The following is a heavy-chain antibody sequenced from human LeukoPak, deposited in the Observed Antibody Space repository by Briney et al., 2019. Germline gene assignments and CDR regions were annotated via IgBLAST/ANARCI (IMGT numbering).Heavy chain of an antibody. CDR1: GFPFSGFW. CDR2: INSDGSGP. CDR3: ARGHYYGMDV. J-gene: IGHJ6*02. Sequence: GGSLTLSCAASGFPFSGFWMHWVRQAPGKGLVWVSRINSDGSGPSHADSVKGRFTTSRDNAKNTLYLQMNSLRAEDTAVYYCARGHYYGMDVWGQGTTVTVSS. V-gene: IGHV3-74*01.